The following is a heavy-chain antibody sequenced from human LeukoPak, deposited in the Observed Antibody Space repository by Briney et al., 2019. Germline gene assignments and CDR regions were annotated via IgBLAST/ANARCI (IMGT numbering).Heavy chain of an antibody. Sequence: SETLSLTCTVSGGSISSYYWSWIRQPPGKGLEWIGYIYYSGSTNYNPSLKSRVTISVDTSKNQFPLKLSSVTAADTAVYYCARMYSGSYYFDYWGQGTLVTVSS. CDR3: ARMYSGSYYFDY. D-gene: IGHD1-26*01. V-gene: IGHV4-59*08. J-gene: IGHJ4*02. CDR2: IYYSGST. CDR1: GGSISSYY.